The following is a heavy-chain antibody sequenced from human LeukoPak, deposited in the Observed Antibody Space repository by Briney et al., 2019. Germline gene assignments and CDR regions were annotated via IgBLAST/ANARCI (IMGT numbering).Heavy chain of an antibody. CDR3: ARDRLLLRYFDWLGYNSYFDY. D-gene: IGHD3-9*01. J-gene: IGHJ4*02. CDR1: GYTFTSYG. CDR2: ISAYNGNT. Sequence: ASVKVSCKASGYTFTSYGISWVRQAPGQGLEWMGWISAYNGNTNYAQKLQGRVTMTTDTSTSTAYMELRSLRSDDTAVYYCARDRLLLRYFDWLGYNSYFDYWGQGTLVTVSS. V-gene: IGHV1-18*01.